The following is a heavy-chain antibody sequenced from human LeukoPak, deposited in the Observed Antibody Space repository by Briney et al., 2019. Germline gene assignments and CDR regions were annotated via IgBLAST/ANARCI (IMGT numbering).Heavy chain of an antibody. J-gene: IGHJ4*02. Sequence: SGGSLRLSCAGSGFIVSSNYMSWVRQAAGKGLEWVSVIYGSSRTYYADSVKGRFTISRDNSKNTLYLQMNSLRAEDTAVYYCAKDRPMIAAAGTLDYWGQGTLVTVSS. D-gene: IGHD6-13*01. CDR1: GFIVSSNY. CDR2: IYGSSRT. V-gene: IGHV3-66*03. CDR3: AKDRPMIAAAGTLDY.